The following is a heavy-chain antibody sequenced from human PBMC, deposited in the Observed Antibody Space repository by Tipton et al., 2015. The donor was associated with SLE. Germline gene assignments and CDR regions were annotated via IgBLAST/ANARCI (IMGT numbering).Heavy chain of an antibody. D-gene: IGHD3-22*01. CDR2: IRYDGSNK. V-gene: IGHV3-30*02. J-gene: IGHJ1*01. Sequence: SLRLSCAASGFTFSSYGMHWVRQAPGKGLEWVAFIRYDGSNKYYADSVKGRFTISRDNSKNTLYLQMNSLRAEDTAVYYCAKGAGYYDSSEYFQHWGQGTLVTVSS. CDR3: AKGAGYYDSSEYFQH. CDR1: GFTFSSYG.